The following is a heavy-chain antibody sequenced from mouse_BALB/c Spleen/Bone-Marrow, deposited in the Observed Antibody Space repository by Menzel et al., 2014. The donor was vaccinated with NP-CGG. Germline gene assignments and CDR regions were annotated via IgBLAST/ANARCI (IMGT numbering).Heavy chain of an antibody. J-gene: IGHJ1*01. CDR3: AREGGYYYGSSPYFDV. D-gene: IGHD1-1*01. CDR2: INSYNGDT. CDR1: GYSFTGYF. Sequence: EVMLVESGPELVKPGASVKISCKASGYSFTGYFMNWVMQSHGKSLEWIGRINSYNGDTFYNQKFKGKATLTVDKSSSTAHMELRSLASEDSAVYYCAREGGYYYGSSPYFDVWGAGTTVTVSS. V-gene: IGHV1-20*02.